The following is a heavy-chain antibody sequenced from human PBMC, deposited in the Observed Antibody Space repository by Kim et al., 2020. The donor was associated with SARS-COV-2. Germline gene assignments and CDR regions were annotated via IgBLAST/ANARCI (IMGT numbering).Heavy chain of an antibody. Sequence: SETLSLTCAVYGGSFSGYYWSWIRQPPGKGLEWIGEINHSGSTNYNPSLKSRVTISVDTSKNQFSLKLSSVTAADTAVYYCARGRRGLGGYYYGSGSYFSRYGMDVWGQGTTVTVSS. CDR1: GGSFSGYY. V-gene: IGHV4-34*01. CDR3: ARGRRGLGGYYYGSGSYFSRYGMDV. CDR2: INHSGST. J-gene: IGHJ6*02. D-gene: IGHD3-10*01.